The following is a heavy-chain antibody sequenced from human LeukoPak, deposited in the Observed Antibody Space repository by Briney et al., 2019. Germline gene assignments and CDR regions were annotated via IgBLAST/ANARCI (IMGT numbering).Heavy chain of an antibody. J-gene: IGHJ6*02. CDR1: GFAVSSNY. CDR2: LYSGGST. V-gene: IGHV3-53*01. Sequence: GGSLRLSCAASGFAVSSNYMSWVRQAPGKGLEWVSVLYSGGSTYYAGSVEGRFTISRDNSKNTLYLQMNSLRAADTAVYYCARDRDGMGVWGQGTTVTVSS. CDR3: ARDRDGMGV.